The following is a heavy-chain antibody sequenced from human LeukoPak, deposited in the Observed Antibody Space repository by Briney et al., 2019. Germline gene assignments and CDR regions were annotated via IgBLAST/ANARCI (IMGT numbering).Heavy chain of an antibody. V-gene: IGHV3-23*01. CDR3: AKDTNYGDYGPVLFDP. CDR1: GFTFSSYA. D-gene: IGHD4-17*01. CDR2: ISGSGGST. J-gene: IGHJ5*02. Sequence: PGGSLRLSCAASGFTFSSYAMSWVRQAPGKGLEWVSAISGSGGSTYYADSVKGRFTISRDNSKNTLYLQMNSLRAEDTAVYYCAKDTNYGDYGPVLFDPWGQGTLVTVSS.